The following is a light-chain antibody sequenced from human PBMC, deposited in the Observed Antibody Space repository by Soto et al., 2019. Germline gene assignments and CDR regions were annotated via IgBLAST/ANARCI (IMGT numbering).Light chain of an antibody. CDR1: QGISNW. CDR3: QQRNSRYT. Sequence: DVQMTQSPCTLSASVGDTVTITCRASQGISNWLAWYQQKPGKAPKLLIYKASNLENGVPSRFSGSGSGTEFTLTISSLEPEDFAVYYCQQRNSRYTFGPGTKLEIK. J-gene: IGKJ2*01. V-gene: IGKV1-5*03. CDR2: KAS.